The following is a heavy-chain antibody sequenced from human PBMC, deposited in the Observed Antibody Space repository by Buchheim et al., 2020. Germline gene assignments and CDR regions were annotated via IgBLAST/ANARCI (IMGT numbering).Heavy chain of an antibody. Sequence: QVQLVESGGGVVQPGRSLRLSCAASGFTFSSYAMHWVRQAPGKGLEWVAVISYDGSNKYYADSVKGRFTISRDNSKNTLYLQMNSLRAEDTALYYCAKRYSNSHKGFDPWGQGTL. CDR2: ISYDGSNK. CDR1: GFTFSSYA. V-gene: IGHV3-30-3*01. D-gene: IGHD6-6*01. CDR3: AKRYSNSHKGFDP. J-gene: IGHJ5*02.